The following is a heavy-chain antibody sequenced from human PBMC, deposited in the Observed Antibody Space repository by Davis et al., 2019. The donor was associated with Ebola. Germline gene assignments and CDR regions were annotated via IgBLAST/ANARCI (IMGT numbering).Heavy chain of an antibody. J-gene: IGHJ4*02. CDR3: ARGGSGSGGGY. V-gene: IGHV1-69*13. CDR1: GYTFTGYY. Sequence: SVKVSCKASGYTFTGYYMHWVRQAPGQGLEWMGGIIPIFGTANYAQKFQGRVTITADESTSTAYMELSSLRSEDTAVYYCARGGSGSGGGYWGQGTLVTVSS. CDR2: IIPIFGTA. D-gene: IGHD6-19*01.